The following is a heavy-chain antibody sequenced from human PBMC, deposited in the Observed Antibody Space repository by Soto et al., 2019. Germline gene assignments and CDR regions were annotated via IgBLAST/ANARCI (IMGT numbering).Heavy chain of an antibody. CDR1: GGTFSSYA. J-gene: IGHJ5*02. CDR3: AKTYGGYDYDYGGNWFDP. Sequence: QVQLVQSGAEVKKPGSSVKVSCKASGGTFSSYAISWVRQAPGQGLEWMGGIIPIFGTANYAQKFQGRVTITADESTSTAYMELSSLRSEDTAVYYCAKTYGGYDYDYGGNWFDPWGQGTLVAVST. D-gene: IGHD5-12*01. CDR2: IIPIFGTA. V-gene: IGHV1-69*01.